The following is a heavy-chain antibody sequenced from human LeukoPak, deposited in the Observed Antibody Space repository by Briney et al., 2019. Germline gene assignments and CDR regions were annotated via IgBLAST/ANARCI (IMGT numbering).Heavy chain of an antibody. D-gene: IGHD5-12*01. CDR3: VRDGDTGWHFGY. CDR2: INQDGSQQ. CDR1: GFTFTNYW. J-gene: IGHJ4*02. V-gene: IGHV3-7*03. Sequence: GGSLRLSCAASGFTFTNYWMSWVRQAPGKGLEWVANINQDGSQQYCVDSVKGRFTTSKDNARNSFYLHMDSLRAEDTAVYYCVRDGDTGWHFGYWGQGTLVTVSS.